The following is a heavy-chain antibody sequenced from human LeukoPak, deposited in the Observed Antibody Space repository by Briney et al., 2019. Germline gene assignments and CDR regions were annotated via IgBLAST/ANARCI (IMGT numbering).Heavy chain of an antibody. CDR2: ISYDGSNK. CDR3: AREAGQFGELLPLDY. D-gene: IGHD3-10*01. J-gene: IGHJ4*02. Sequence: GGSLRLSCAASGFTFSSYAMHWVRQAPGKGLEWVAVISYDGSNKYYADSVKGRFTISRDNSKSTLYLQMNSLRAEDTAVYYCAREAGQFGELLPLDYWGQGTLVTVSS. CDR1: GFTFSSYA. V-gene: IGHV3-30*04.